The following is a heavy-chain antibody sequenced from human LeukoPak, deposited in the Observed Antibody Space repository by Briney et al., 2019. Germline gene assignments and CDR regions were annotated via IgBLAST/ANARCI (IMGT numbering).Heavy chain of an antibody. Sequence: PSETLSLTCTVSGGSISSSSYYWAWIRQPPGKGLEWIGSIYYSGRTYYNPSLKSRVTISVDTSENQFSLKLSSVTAADTAGYYCARQESSGRGFDPWGQGTLVAVSS. CDR3: ARQESSGRGFDP. V-gene: IGHV4-39*01. D-gene: IGHD3-22*01. J-gene: IGHJ5*02. CDR1: GGSISSSSYY. CDR2: IYYSGRT.